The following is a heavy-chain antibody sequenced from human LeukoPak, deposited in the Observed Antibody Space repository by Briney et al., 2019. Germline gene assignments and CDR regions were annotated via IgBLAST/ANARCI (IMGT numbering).Heavy chain of an antibody. CDR1: GFTFSSYA. D-gene: IGHD3-22*01. Sequence: GGALRLSCAASGFTFSSYAMSWVRQAPGKGLEWVSCIGGSSGDIYYADSVKGRFTISRDNDKNSLYLQMNSLRVEDTAVYYCAREGPYDSSGYIDFDYWGQGILVTVSS. V-gene: IGHV3-21*01. J-gene: IGHJ4*02. CDR2: IGGSSGDI. CDR3: AREGPYDSSGYIDFDY.